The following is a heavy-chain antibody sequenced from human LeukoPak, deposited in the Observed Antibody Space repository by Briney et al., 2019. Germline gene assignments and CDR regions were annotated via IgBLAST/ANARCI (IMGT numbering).Heavy chain of an antibody. J-gene: IGHJ4*02. D-gene: IGHD3-22*01. CDR1: GYSFTLYW. CDR2: IHPGDSNT. Sequence: GESLKISCKGSGYSFTLYWIGWVRQMPGKGLEWMGIIHPGDSNTKYSPSFQGQVTISADKSSSTAYLQWSSLKASDTGIYYCARHDFVYDSSGYFLGGDYWGQGTLLTVSS. V-gene: IGHV5-51*01. CDR3: ARHDFVYDSSGYFLGGDY.